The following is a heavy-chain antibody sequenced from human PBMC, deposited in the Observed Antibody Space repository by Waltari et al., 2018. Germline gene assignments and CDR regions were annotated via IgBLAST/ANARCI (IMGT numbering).Heavy chain of an antibody. Sequence: QLQLQESGPGQVKPSETLSLTCSVSGGSINYSSNYWGWIRQAPGKDLGWIGSIFYSGRAFYNPSLKSRVAISVDLSRNELSLRLTSVTAADTAVYYCSSRSGTYESDFGLESWGQGTLVTVSS. CDR3: SSRSGTYESDFGLES. CDR1: GGSINYSSNY. CDR2: IFYSGRA. J-gene: IGHJ4*02. V-gene: IGHV4-39*01. D-gene: IGHD3-10*01.